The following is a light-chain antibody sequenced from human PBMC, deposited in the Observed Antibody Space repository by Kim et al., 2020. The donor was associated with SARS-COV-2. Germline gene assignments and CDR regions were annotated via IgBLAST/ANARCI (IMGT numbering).Light chain of an antibody. CDR1: QGISSA. Sequence: AIQLIQSPSSLSASVGDRVTITCRASQGISSALAWYQLKPRRPPNLLIYDASTLQSGVTSRFSGSGSGTDFTLIISSLQPEDFATYYCQQFNIYSPITFGQGTRLEIK. CDR3: QQFNIYSPIT. V-gene: IGKV1-13*02. CDR2: DAS. J-gene: IGKJ5*01.